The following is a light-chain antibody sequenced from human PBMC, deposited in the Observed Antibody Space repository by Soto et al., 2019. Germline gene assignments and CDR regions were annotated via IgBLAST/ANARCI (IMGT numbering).Light chain of an antibody. CDR1: QSVSTN. CDR3: QQYNNWPIT. CDR2: GTS. V-gene: IGKV3-15*01. Sequence: EIVMTQSPATLSVSPGERATLSCRASQSVSTNLAWYQQKPGQAPRPLIYGTSTRATGIPARFSGSGSGTEFTLTISSLQSEDFGVYYCQQYNNWPITFGQGTLLEIK. J-gene: IGKJ5*01.